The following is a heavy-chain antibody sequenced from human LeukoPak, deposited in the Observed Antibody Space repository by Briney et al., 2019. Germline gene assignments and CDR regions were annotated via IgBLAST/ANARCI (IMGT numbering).Heavy chain of an antibody. CDR3: AKDLSWFGGSLATFGY. CDR2: ISSSGSYI. CDR1: GFTFSSYA. V-gene: IGHV3-21*04. D-gene: IGHD3-10*01. Sequence: TGGSLRLSCAASGFTFSSYAMNWVRQAPGKGLEWVSSISSSGSYIYYADSVKGRFTISRDIAENSLYLQMNSLSAEDTAVYYCAKDLSWFGGSLATFGYWGQGTLATVSS. J-gene: IGHJ4*02.